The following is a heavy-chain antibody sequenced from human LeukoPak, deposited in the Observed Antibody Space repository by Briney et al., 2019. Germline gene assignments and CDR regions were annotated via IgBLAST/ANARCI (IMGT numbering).Heavy chain of an antibody. V-gene: IGHV1-69*13. CDR1: GGTFSSYA. D-gene: IGHD5-18*01. CDR2: IIPIFGTA. CDR3: AREDTAIEAFDY. Sequence: ASVKVSCKASGGTFSSYAISWVRQAPGQGLEWMGGIIPIFGTANYAQKFQGRVTITADESTSTAYMELSSLRSEDTAVYYCAREDTAIEAFDYWGQGTLVTVSS. J-gene: IGHJ4*02.